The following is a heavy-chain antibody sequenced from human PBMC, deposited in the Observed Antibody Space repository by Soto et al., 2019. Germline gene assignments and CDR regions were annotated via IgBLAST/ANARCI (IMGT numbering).Heavy chain of an antibody. CDR2: IDPSDSYT. Sequence: PXESLSISCTGSGYSFTSYWSSLVRQMPGKGLEWMGRIDPSDSYTNYSPSFQGHVTISADKSISTAYLQWSSLKASDTAMYYCAREAKGYYYYYGMDVWGQGTKVTVSS. CDR3: AREAKGYYYYYGMDV. CDR1: GYSFTSYW. J-gene: IGHJ6*02. D-gene: IGHD1-26*01. V-gene: IGHV5-10-1*01.